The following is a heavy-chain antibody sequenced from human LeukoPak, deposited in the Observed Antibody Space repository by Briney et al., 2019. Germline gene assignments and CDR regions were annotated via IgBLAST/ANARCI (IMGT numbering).Heavy chain of an antibody. D-gene: IGHD2/OR15-2a*01. CDR1: GGSISSYS. J-gene: IGHJ3*02. CDR3: ARLTTADAFDI. V-gene: IGHV4-59*01. CDR2: IYYSGST. Sequence: SETLSLTXTVSGGSISSYSSSWIRQPPRKGLEWVGYIYYSGSTNDNPSLKSRVTISVDTPKNQFSLKLSSVTDADTAVYYCARLTTADAFDIWGQGTMVTVSS.